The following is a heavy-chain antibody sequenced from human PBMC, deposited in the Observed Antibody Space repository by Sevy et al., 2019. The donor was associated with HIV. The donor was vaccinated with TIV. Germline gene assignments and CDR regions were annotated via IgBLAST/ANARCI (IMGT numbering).Heavy chain of an antibody. D-gene: IGHD3-16*01. CDR2: IYHSGST. V-gene: IGHV4-4*02. CDR1: GGSITSVNW. Sequence: SETLSLTCAVSGGSITSVNWWHWVRQPPGKGLEWIGEIYHSGSTNYNPSLKSQVTISVDNSKNQFSLNLYSVTAADTAVYYCARGGETPRGFDPWGQGSLVTVSS. J-gene: IGHJ5*02. CDR3: ARGGETPRGFDP.